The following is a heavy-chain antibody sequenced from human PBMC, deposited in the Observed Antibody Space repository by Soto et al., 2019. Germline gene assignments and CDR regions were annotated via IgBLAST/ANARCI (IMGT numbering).Heavy chain of an antibody. J-gene: IGHJ4*02. CDR2: IYHSGST. CDR3: ARGNVHDYGDSYYFDY. V-gene: IGHV4-30-2*01. Sequence: LVNPTETLTLTCTVSGFSLSNARMGVSWIRQPPGKGLEWIGYIYHSGSTYYNPSLKSRVTISVDRSKNQFSLKLSSVTAADTAVYYCARGNVHDYGDSYYFDYWGQGTLVTVSS. CDR1: GFSLSNARMG. D-gene: IGHD4-17*01.